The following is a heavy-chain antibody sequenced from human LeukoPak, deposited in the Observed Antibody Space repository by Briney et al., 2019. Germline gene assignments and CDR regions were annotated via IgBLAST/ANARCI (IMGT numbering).Heavy chain of an antibody. CDR1: GGSFSSYY. D-gene: IGHD3-3*01. V-gene: IGHV4-4*09. CDR2: IYTTGTT. Sequence: SETLSLTCTVSGGSFSSYYWSWIRQPPGKGLEWTGYIYTTGTTSYNPSLKSRVTISLDTSKNQFSLQLSSVTAADTAVYCARERYDFWSFDYWGQGTLVTFSS. J-gene: IGHJ4*02. CDR3: ARERYDFWSFDY.